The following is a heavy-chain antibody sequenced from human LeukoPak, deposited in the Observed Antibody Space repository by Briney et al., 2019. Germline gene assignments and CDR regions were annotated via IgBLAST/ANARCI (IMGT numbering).Heavy chain of an antibody. V-gene: IGHV3-23*01. CDR2: ISGSDGST. CDR1: GFTFSSYA. Sequence: PGGSLRLSSAASGFTFSSYAMSWVRQAPGKGLEWVSTISGSDGSTYYADSVKGRFTISRDNSKNTLYLQINGLRAEDTALYHCARGSGYDAFDYWGQGTLVTVSS. D-gene: IGHD5-12*01. CDR3: ARGSGYDAFDY. J-gene: IGHJ4*02.